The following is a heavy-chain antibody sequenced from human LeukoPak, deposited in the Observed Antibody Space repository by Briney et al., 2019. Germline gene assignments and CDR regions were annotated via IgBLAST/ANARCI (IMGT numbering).Heavy chain of an antibody. J-gene: IGHJ4*02. CDR3: ARVQYSSSSRCFDY. V-gene: IGHV3-20*01. Sequence: PGGSLRLSCAASGFTFDDYGMSWVRQAPGKGLEWVSGINWNGGSTGYADSVKGRFTISRDNAKNSLYLQMNSLRAEDTALYHCARVQYSSSSRCFDYWGQGTLVTVSS. CDR1: GFTFDDYG. CDR2: INWNGGST. D-gene: IGHD6-6*01.